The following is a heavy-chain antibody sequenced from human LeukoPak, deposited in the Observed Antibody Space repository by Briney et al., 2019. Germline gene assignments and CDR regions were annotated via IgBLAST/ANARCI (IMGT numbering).Heavy chain of an antibody. CDR1: GYTFNSYA. V-gene: IGHV7-4-1*02. CDR3: ARGIGIGTVLMVHGNMDV. CDR2: INTNTGNP. Sequence: ASVKVSCKASGYTFNSYAMNWVRQAPGQGLEWMGWINTNTGNPTYAQGFTGRFVFSLDTSVSTTYLQISSLKPEDTAVYYCARGIGIGTVLMVHGNMDVWGKGTTVTVSS. J-gene: IGHJ6*03. D-gene: IGHD2-8*01.